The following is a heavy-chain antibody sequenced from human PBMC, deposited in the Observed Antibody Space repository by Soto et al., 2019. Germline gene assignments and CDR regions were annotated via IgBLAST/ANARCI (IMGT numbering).Heavy chain of an antibody. V-gene: IGHV3-30*03. CDR1: GFTFNNYG. CDR2: ISYDGSYK. CDR3: ADARVGDSHFDF. D-gene: IGHD1-26*01. Sequence: QVKLVESGGGVVQPGRSLRLSCAASGFTFNNYGMHWVRQAPGKGLEWVAMISYDGSYKYYADSVKGRFTISRDTSKDTLYLQMNSLRAEDMAVYYCADARVGDSHFDFWGQGTLVTVAA. J-gene: IGHJ4*02.